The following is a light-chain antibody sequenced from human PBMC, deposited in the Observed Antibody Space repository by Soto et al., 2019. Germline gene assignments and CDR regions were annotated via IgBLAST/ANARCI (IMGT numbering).Light chain of an antibody. CDR1: QTISGT. CDR3: QQYDNWPWT. CDR2: GAS. J-gene: IGKJ1*01. Sequence: ELVMMQSQATLSVSPGGIATLSCRASQTISGTLAWYQQKPGQAPRLLIHGASTRAPGFPARFSGSGSGTDFTLTISSLQSEDFAVYYCQQYDNWPWTFGQGTKVDI. V-gene: IGKV3-15*01.